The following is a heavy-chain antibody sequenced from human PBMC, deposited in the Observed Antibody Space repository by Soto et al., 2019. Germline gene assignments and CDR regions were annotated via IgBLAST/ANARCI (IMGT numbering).Heavy chain of an antibody. D-gene: IGHD1-26*01. CDR3: AKDPLNYRIYYYYYMDV. J-gene: IGHJ6*03. Sequence: GALRLSCAASGFTFSSYGMHCVRQAPGKGLEWVAVISYDGSNKYYADSVKGRFTISRDNSKNTLYLQMNSLRAEDTAVYYCAKDPLNYRIYYYYYMDVWGKGTTVTVSS. V-gene: IGHV3-30*18. CDR1: GFTFSSYG. CDR2: ISYDGSNK.